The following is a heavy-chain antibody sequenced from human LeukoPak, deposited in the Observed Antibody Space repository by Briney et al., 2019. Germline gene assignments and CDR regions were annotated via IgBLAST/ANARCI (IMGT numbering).Heavy chain of an antibody. J-gene: IGHJ4*02. CDR3: ARDHRGTMVRGLHDY. CDR1: GFTFSSYA. CDR2: ISYDGSNK. V-gene: IGHV3-30-3*01. Sequence: GGSLRLSCAASGFTFSSYAMHWVRQAPGKGLEWVAVISYDGSNKYYADSVKGRFTISRDNSKNTLYLQMSSLRAEDTAVYYCARDHRGTMVRGLHDYWGQGTLVTVSS. D-gene: IGHD3-10*01.